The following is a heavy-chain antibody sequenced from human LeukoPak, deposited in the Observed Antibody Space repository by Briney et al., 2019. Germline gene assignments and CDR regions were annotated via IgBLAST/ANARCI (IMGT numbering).Heavy chain of an antibody. V-gene: IGHV4-59*12. CDR2: IYYSGST. Sequence: SETLSLTCTVSGGSISSYYWSWIRQPPGKGLEWIGYIYYSGSTYYNPSLKSRVTISVDTSKNQFSLKLSSVTAADTAVYYCASFQGRWVDYWGQGTLVTVSS. CDR1: GGSISSYY. CDR3: ASFQGRWVDY. D-gene: IGHD6-13*01. J-gene: IGHJ4*02.